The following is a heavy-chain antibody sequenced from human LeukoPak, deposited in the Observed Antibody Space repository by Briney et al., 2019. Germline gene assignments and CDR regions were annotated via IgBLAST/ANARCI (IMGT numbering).Heavy chain of an antibody. D-gene: IGHD5-18*01. CDR3: ARDLGGYSNHGGY. CDR2: INPNSGGT. Sequence: HWASVTVSCKASGYTFTGYYMHWVRQAPGQGLEWMGWINPNSGGTNYAQKFQGRVTMTRDTSISTAYMELSRLRSDDTAVYYCARDLGGYSNHGGYWGQGTLVTVSS. V-gene: IGHV1-2*02. J-gene: IGHJ4*02. CDR1: GYTFTGYY.